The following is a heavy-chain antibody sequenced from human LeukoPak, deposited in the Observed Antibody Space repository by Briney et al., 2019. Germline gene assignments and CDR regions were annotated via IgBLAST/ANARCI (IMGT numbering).Heavy chain of an antibody. CDR1: GGSISSSIYY. CDR2: IYYSGST. V-gene: IGHV4-39*01. J-gene: IGHJ4*02. Sequence: SETLSLTCTVSGGSISSSIYYWGWIRQPPGKGLEWIGSIYYSGSTYYNPSLKSRVTISVDTSKNQLSLKLSSVTAADTAVYYCARSAEYSSSVDYWGQGTLVTVSS. D-gene: IGHD6-6*01. CDR3: ARSAEYSSSVDY.